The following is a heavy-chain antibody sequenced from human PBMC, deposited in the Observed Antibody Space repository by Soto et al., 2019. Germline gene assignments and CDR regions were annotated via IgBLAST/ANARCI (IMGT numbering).Heavy chain of an antibody. D-gene: IGHD4-17*01. Sequence: QVQLVESGGGVVQPGRSLRLSCAASGFTFSSYGMHWVRQAPGKGLEWVAVISYDGSNKYYADSVKGRFTISRDNSKNTLYLQMNSLRAEDTAVYYCAHVDTTVTTRAFDIWGQGTMVTVSS. CDR1: GFTFSSYG. J-gene: IGHJ3*02. CDR2: ISYDGSNK. CDR3: AHVDTTVTTRAFDI. V-gene: IGHV3-30*03.